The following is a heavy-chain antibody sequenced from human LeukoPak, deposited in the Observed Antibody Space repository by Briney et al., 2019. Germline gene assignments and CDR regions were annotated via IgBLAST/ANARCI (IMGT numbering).Heavy chain of an antibody. J-gene: IGHJ4*02. CDR3: ARDLIGGYSYGSLHDY. CDR2: ISSSSSYT. D-gene: IGHD5-18*01. V-gene: IGHV3-11*06. CDR1: GFTFSDYY. Sequence: GGSLRLSCAASGFTFSDYYMSWIRQAPGKGLEWVSYISSSSSYTNYADSVKGRFTISRDNAKNSLYLQMNSLRAEDTAVYYCARDLIGGYSYGSLHDYWGQGTLVTVSS.